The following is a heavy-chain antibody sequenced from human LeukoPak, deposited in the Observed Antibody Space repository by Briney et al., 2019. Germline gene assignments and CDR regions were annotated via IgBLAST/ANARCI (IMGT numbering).Heavy chain of an antibody. V-gene: IGHV4-59*01. CDR3: ARGLRYFDWLSEVWFDP. Sequence: SETLSLTCTVSGGSISSYYWSWIRQPPGKGLEWIGYIYYSGSTNYNPSLKSRVTISVDTSKNQFSLKLSSVTAADTAVYYCARGLRYFDWLSEVWFDPWGQGTLVTVSS. CDR1: GGSISSYY. J-gene: IGHJ5*02. D-gene: IGHD3-9*01. CDR2: IYYSGST.